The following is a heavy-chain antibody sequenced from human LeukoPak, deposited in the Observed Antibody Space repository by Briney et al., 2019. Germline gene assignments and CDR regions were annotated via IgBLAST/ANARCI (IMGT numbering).Heavy chain of an antibody. CDR3: ARVDTAMALDAFDI. CDR2: IYYSGST. CDR1: GGSISSSNW. J-gene: IGHJ3*02. V-gene: IGHV4-4*02. Sequence: SETLSLTCAVSGGSISSSNWWSWVRQPPGKGLEWIGYIYYSGSTNYNPSLKSRVTISVDTSKNQFSLKLSSVTAADTAVYYCARVDTAMALDAFDIWGQGTMVTVSS. D-gene: IGHD5-18*01.